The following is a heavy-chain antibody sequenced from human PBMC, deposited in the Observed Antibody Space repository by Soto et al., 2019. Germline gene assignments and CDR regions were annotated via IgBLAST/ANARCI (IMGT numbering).Heavy chain of an antibody. J-gene: IGHJ4*02. CDR3: ARANYYGSPGDFDY. CDR1: GFTFSSYS. Sequence: EVQLVESGGGLVQPGRSLRLSCAASGFTFSSYSMNWVRQAPGKGLEWVSYISSSSSTIYYADSVKGRFTISRDNAKNSLYLQMNSLRAEDTAVYYCARANYYGSPGDFDYWGQGTLVTVSS. D-gene: IGHD3-10*01. V-gene: IGHV3-48*01. CDR2: ISSSSSTI.